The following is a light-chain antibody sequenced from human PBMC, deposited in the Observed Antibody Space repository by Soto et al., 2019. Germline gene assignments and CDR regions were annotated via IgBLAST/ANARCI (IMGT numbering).Light chain of an antibody. J-gene: IGLJ1*01. V-gene: IGLV2-14*01. Sequence: STLTQPSSVTVYPGQLITISCTGTSNDVGGYNYVSWYQQYPDKAPTLIIYDVSNRPSGVSTRFSGSKSGNRASLTISGLQAEDEADYYCSSYTTTTTSCVFGTGTKVTVL. CDR2: DVS. CDR1: SNDVGGYNY. CDR3: SSYTTTTTSCV.